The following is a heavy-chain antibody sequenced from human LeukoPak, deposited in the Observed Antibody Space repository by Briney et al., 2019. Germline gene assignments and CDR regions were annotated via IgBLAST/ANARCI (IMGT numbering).Heavy chain of an antibody. D-gene: IGHD2-21*02. J-gene: IGHJ4*02. CDR3: AKSPKPVTATLYFDY. CDR2: SSVGGNT. V-gene: IGHV3-23*01. Sequence: GGSLRLSCAASGFTFDDYAVHWVRHAPGKGLEWVSASSVGGNTHFADSVKGRFTISRDNSKNTLYLQMNSLRAEDTAVYYCAKSPKPVTATLYFDYWGQGTLVTVSS. CDR1: GFTFDDYA.